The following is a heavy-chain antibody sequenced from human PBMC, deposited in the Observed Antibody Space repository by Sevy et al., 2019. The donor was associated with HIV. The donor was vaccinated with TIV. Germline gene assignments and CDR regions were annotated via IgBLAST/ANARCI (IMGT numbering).Heavy chain of an antibody. CDR1: EYSLNELS. Sequence: ASVKVSCQVFEYSLNELSIHRVRQAPGKGLEWMGGFDPQRGKIIYAQKFLGRVTMTEDTSTETAYMELSNLRSEDTAVYYCTTDVHLGDFRLWDDWGQGTRVTVSS. CDR3: TTDVHLGDFRLWDD. V-gene: IGHV1-24*01. J-gene: IGHJ4*02. CDR2: FDPQRGKI. D-gene: IGHD4-17*01.